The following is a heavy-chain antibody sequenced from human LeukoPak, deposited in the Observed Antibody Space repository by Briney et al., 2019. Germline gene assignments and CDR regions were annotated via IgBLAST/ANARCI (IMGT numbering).Heavy chain of an antibody. Sequence: ASVKVSCKASGYTFTGCYMHWVRQAPGQGLEWMGWVNPNSGGTNYAQKFQGRVTMTRDTSISTAYMELSRLRSDDTAVYYCAGGKMTGYYSPTDYWGQGTLVTVSS. V-gene: IGHV1-2*02. CDR1: GYTFTGCY. D-gene: IGHD3-9*01. CDR3: AGGKMTGYYSPTDY. CDR2: VNPNSGGT. J-gene: IGHJ4*02.